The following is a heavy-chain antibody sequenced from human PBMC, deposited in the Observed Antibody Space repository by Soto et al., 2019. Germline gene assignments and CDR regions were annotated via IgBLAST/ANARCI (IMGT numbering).Heavy chain of an antibody. V-gene: IGHV3-53*02. J-gene: IGHJ4*02. CDR2: IYSDGTT. CDR3: AILSN. Sequence: EVQLVETGGGLIQPGGSLRLSCAASGFTVSSNYMNWVRQAPGKGMEWVSIIYSDGTTSDADSVKGRFTISRDNFKNTLHLQMNSLRAEDTAVYYCAILSNWGQGTLVTVSS. D-gene: IGHD6-6*01. CDR1: GFTVSSNY.